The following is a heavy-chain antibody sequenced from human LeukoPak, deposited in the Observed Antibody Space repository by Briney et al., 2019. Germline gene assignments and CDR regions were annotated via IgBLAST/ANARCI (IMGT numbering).Heavy chain of an antibody. Sequence: GGSLRLSCAASGFTFYTYAMTWVRQAPGKGLEWVSSISGSGDNTYYADSVKDRFTVSRDNSKNTLYLQMNSLRAEDTAVYYCAKTPGDCTGGTCYSFDYWGQGSLVTVSS. D-gene: IGHD2-15*01. V-gene: IGHV3-23*01. CDR2: ISGSGDNT. CDR1: GFTFYTYA. CDR3: AKTPGDCTGGTCYSFDY. J-gene: IGHJ4*02.